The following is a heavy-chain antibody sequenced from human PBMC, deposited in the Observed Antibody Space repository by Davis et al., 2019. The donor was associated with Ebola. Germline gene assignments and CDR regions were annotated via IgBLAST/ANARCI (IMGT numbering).Heavy chain of an antibody. J-gene: IGHJ4*02. CDR2: TSYDGSNE. CDR1: GFTFSTYN. CDR3: ARALFPVDTALVTLYY. Sequence: PGGSLRLSCGASGFTFSTYNMHWVRQAPGKGLEWVAVTSYDGSNEYYADSVKGRFTISRDNSKNALYLQMNSLRAEDTAVYYCARALFPVDTALVTLYYWGQGTLVTVSS. D-gene: IGHD5-18*01. V-gene: IGHV3-30*04.